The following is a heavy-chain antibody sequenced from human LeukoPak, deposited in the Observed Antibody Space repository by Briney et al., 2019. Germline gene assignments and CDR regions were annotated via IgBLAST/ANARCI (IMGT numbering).Heavy chain of an antibody. D-gene: IGHD3-22*01. V-gene: IGHV1-69*13. J-gene: IGHJ4*02. CDR3: ARERERSGYYYDTRTPLSPYYFDY. CDR2: IIPIFGTA. CDR1: GGTFSSYA. Sequence: SVKVSCKASGGTFSSYAISWVRQAPGQGLEWMGGIIPIFGTANYAQKFQGRVTITADESTSTAYMELSSLRSEDTAVYYCARERERSGYYYDTRTPLSPYYFDYWGQGTLVTVSS.